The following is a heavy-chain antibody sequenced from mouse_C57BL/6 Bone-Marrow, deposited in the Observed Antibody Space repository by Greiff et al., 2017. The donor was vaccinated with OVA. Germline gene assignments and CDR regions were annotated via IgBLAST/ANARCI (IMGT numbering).Heavy chain of an antibody. Sequence: VKLMESGAELARPGASVKLSCKASGYTFTSYGISWVKQRTGQGLEWIGEIYPRSGNTYYNEKFKGKATLTADKSSSTAYMELRSLTSEDSAVYYCAIYRLLLRRELDYWGQGTSVTVSS. V-gene: IGHV1-81*01. CDR1: GYTFTSYG. J-gene: IGHJ4*01. D-gene: IGHD1-1*01. CDR2: IYPRSGNT. CDR3: AIYRLLLRRELDY.